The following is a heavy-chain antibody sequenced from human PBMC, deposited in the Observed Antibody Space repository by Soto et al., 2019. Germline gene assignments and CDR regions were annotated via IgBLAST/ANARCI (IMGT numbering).Heavy chain of an antibody. CDR3: ACTRIVGATNYYYHYGMDV. CDR2: INPNSGGT. V-gene: IGHV1-2*02. J-gene: IGHJ6*02. D-gene: IGHD1-26*01. Sequence: XSVKVSCKASGYTFTGYYMHWVRRSPGQGLEWMGWINPNSGGTNYAQKFQGRVTMTRDTSISTAYMELSRLRSDDTAVYYCACTRIVGATNYYYHYGMDVWGQGTTVTVSS. CDR1: GYTFTGYY.